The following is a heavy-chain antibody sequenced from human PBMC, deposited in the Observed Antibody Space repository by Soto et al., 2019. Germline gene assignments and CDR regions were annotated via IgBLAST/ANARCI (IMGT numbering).Heavy chain of an antibody. CDR3: IRPMTGTTRGFDY. CDR2: SRNKANSYTT. Sequence: GGSLRLSCAVSGFTFSDHYMDWVRQAPGKGLEWVGRSRNKANSYTTEYAASVKGRFTISRHDSKNSLYLQMDSLKTEDTAVYFCIRPMTGTTRGFDYWGQGTLVTVSS. V-gene: IGHV3-72*01. CDR1: GFTFSDHY. J-gene: IGHJ4*02. D-gene: IGHD1-1*01.